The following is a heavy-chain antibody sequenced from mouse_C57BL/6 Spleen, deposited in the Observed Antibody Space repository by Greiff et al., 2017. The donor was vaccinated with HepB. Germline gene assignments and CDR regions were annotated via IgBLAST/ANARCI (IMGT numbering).Heavy chain of an antibody. J-gene: IGHJ4*01. D-gene: IGHD1-1*01. CDR3: ARQGGYYGSKYYYAMDY. Sequence: VMLVESGPGLVAPSQSLSITCTVSGFSLTSYGVHWVRQPPGKGLEWLVVIWSDGSTTYNSALKSRLSISKDNSKSQVFLKMNSLQTDDTAMYYCARQGGYYGSKYYYAMDYWGQGTSVTVSS. CDR1: GFSLTSYG. V-gene: IGHV2-6-1*01. CDR2: IWSDGST.